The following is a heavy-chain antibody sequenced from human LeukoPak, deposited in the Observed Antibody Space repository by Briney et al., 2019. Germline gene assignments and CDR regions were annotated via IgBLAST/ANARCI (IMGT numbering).Heavy chain of an antibody. CDR1: EFTFDDYG. CDR3: AKWLRVATTYFDY. J-gene: IGHJ4*02. D-gene: IGHD5-24*01. V-gene: IGHV3-23*01. Sequence: GGSLRLSCAASEFTFDDYGMTWLRPAPGKGLEWVSTIADGSTNTYYRDSVKGRFTISRDNSKNTLYLQMNSLGAEDTAVYYCAKWLRVATTYFDYWGQGALVTVYS. CDR2: IADGSTNT.